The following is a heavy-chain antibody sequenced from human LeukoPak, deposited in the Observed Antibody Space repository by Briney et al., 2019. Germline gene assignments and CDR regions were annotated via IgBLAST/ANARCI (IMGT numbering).Heavy chain of an antibody. J-gene: IGHJ4*02. Sequence: ASVKVSCKASGYTFTSYYMHWVRQAPGQGLEWMGIINPSGGSTSYAQKFQGRVTMTRDTSTSTVYMELSSLRSEDTAVYYCARGREQTWYYDSSGYYFDYWGQGTLVTVSS. CDR3: ARGREQTWYYDSSGYYFDY. CDR1: GYTFTSYY. V-gene: IGHV1-46*01. CDR2: INPSGGST. D-gene: IGHD3-22*01.